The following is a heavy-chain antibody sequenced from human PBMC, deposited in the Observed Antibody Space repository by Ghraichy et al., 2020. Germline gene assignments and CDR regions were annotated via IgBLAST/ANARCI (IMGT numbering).Heavy chain of an antibody. CDR1: GGSISSSTYY. V-gene: IGHV4-39*01. D-gene: IGHD6-13*01. Sequence: SETLSLTCTVSGGSISSSTYYWGWIRQPPGKGLEWIGSIYYSGSTYYNPSLKSRVTISVDTSKNQFSLKLSSVTAADTAVYYCARQEGYEQHAGEFDPWGHGNLVTGSS. CDR2: IYYSGST. J-gene: IGHJ5*02. CDR3: ARQEGYEQHAGEFDP.